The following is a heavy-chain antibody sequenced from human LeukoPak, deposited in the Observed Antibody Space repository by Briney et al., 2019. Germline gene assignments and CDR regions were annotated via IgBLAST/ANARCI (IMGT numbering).Heavy chain of an antibody. D-gene: IGHD6-19*01. Sequence: GGSLRLSCVASGFIFSKYWMSWVRQAPGKGLEWVANINQDGSAKYYVDSVKGRFTISRDNAKNSLYLQMNTLRAEDTAVYYCARGLIFWGQGTLVTVSS. CDR2: INQDGSAK. CDR1: GFIFSKYW. J-gene: IGHJ4*02. V-gene: IGHV3-7*03. CDR3: ARGLIF.